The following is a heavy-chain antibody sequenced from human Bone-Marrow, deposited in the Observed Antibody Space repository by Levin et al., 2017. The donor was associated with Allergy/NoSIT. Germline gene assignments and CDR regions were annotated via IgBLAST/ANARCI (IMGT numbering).Heavy chain of an antibody. CDR1: GFTFSSYG. Sequence: GGSLRLSCAASGFTFSSYGMHWVRQAPGKGLEWVAAIWYDGSNKYYADSVKGRFTISRDNSKNTLYLQMNSLRAEDTAVYYCARARAIVVVPAAIVPWFDPWGQGTLVTVSS. D-gene: IGHD2-2*01. CDR3: ARARAIVVVPAAIVPWFDP. CDR2: IWYDGSNK. V-gene: IGHV3-33*01. J-gene: IGHJ5*02.